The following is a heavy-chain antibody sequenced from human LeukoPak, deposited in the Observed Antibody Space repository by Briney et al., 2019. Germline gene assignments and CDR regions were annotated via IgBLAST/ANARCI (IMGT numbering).Heavy chain of an antibody. CDR1: GGSFSGYY. Sequence: SETLSLTCAVYGGSFSGYYWSWIRQPPGKGLEWIGEINHSGSTNYNPSLKSRVTISVDTSKNQFSLKLSSVTAADTAVYYCARLKGCPGNYYGSGSYYKCYYFDYWGQGTLVTVSS. D-gene: IGHD3-10*01. CDR2: INHSGST. V-gene: IGHV4-34*01. CDR3: ARLKGCPGNYYGSGSYYKCYYFDY. J-gene: IGHJ4*02.